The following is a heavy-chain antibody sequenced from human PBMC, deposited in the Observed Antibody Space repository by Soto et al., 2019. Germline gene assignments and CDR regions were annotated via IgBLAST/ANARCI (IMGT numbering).Heavy chain of an antibody. CDR3: ARVDVGLRLGRAGKDV. D-gene: IGHD3-3*01. V-gene: IGHV1-3*01. CDR1: GYTFTSYA. Sequence: ASVKVSCKASGYTFTSYAIHWVRQAPVQSLEWMGWINAGNGNTKYSQKFQGRVTITRDTSTSTAYMELRSLISDDTAEYYWARVDVGLRLGRAGKDVWGQGTTVNVSS. J-gene: IGHJ6*02. CDR2: INAGNGNT.